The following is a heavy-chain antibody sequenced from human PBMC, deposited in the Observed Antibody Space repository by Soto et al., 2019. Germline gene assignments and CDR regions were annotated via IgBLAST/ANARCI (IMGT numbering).Heavy chain of an antibody. CDR1: GYTFTSYY. J-gene: IGHJ6*02. CDR3: ARGWIQSYYYYYGMDV. CDR2: INPSGGST. D-gene: IGHD5-18*01. V-gene: IGHV1-46*01. Sequence: ASVKVSCKASGYTFTSYYMHWVRQAPGQGLEWMGIINPSGGSTSYAQKFQGRVTMTRDTSTSTVYMELSSLRSEDTAVYYCARGWIQSYYYYYGMDVWGQGTTVTVSS.